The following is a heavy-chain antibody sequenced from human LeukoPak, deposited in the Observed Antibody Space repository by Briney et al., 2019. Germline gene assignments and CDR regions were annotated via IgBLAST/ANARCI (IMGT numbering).Heavy chain of an antibody. V-gene: IGHV4-30-4*01. Sequence: SETLSLTCTVTGGSIRSGNNSWSWIRQPPGKGLEWIGYIYYSGSTYYNPSLKSRVTISGDTSKNQFSLNLSSVTAADTAVYCATDRARGGDSFDYWGQGTLVTVSS. CDR3: ATDRARGGDSFDY. D-gene: IGHD3-10*01. CDR1: GGSIRSGNNS. J-gene: IGHJ4*02. CDR2: IYYSGST.